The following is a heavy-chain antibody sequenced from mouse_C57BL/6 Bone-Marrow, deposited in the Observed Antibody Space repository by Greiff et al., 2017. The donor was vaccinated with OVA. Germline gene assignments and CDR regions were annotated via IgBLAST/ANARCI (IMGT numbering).Heavy chain of an antibody. D-gene: IGHD2-4*01. Sequence: QVQLQQPGAELVKPGASVKMSCKASGFTFTSYWITWVIQRPGQGLEWIGDFYPGSGSTNYNEKFKSKATLTVDTSSSTAYMQLSSLTSEDSAVYYCARSGYYEYFDVWGTGTTVTVSS. CDR1: GFTFTSYW. J-gene: IGHJ1*03. V-gene: IGHV1-55*01. CDR2: FYPGSGST. CDR3: ARSGYYEYFDV.